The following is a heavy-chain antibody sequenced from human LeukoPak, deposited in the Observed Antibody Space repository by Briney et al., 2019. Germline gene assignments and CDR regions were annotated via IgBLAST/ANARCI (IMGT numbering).Heavy chain of an antibody. CDR1: GDSISSSSYY. Sequence: SETLFLTCTVSGDSISSSSYYWGWIRQPPGKGLECIGSIYYSGSTYYNPSLKSRVTISADTSKNQFSLKLSSVTAADTAVYYCARTGGANPTWFTYYFDYWGQGTLVTVSS. J-gene: IGHJ4*02. V-gene: IGHV4-39*01. D-gene: IGHD3-10*01. CDR2: IYYSGST. CDR3: ARTGGANPTWFTYYFDY.